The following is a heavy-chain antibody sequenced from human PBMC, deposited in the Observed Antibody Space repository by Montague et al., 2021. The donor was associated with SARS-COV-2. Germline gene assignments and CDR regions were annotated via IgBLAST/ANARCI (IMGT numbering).Heavy chain of an antibody. J-gene: IGHJ3*02. CDR2: ISICDGNT. V-gene: IGHV3-23*01. D-gene: IGHD6-13*01. Sequence: SLSLSFSASGFTFSSYAMSWVRQAPGKGLEWVSTISICDGNTYYADSVKGRFTISRDKSKNTLYLQMNSLRADDTAVYYCAKDRQLVGDDAFDIWGQGTMVTVSS. CDR1: GFTFSSYA. CDR3: AKDRQLVGDDAFDI.